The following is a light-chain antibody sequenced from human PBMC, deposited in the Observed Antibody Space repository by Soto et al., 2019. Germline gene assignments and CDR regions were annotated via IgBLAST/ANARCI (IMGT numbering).Light chain of an antibody. Sequence: EMVWTQSRVILSLSPGGRAALSAAASQSISSSFLAWYHQKPGQAPRLLIYDASNRATGIPARFSGSGSGTDFTITISSLEPEDFEVYYCQQYGSSSWRFGQGTKVDI. CDR2: DAS. J-gene: IGKJ1*01. V-gene: IGKV3-20*01. CDR3: QQYGSSSWR. CDR1: QSISSSF.